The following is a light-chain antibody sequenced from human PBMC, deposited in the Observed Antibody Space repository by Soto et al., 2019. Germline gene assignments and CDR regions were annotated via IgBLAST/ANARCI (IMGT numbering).Light chain of an antibody. V-gene: IGKV1-9*01. CDR2: KAS. CDR1: QGINNY. Sequence: DIQLTQSPSFLSAAVGDRVTITCRASQGINNYLAWYQQKPGKAPKLLIYKASSLEGGVPSRFSGSGSGTEFTLTISSLQPEDFATYYCQQYNSYPWTFGQGTKVDIK. J-gene: IGKJ1*01. CDR3: QQYNSYPWT.